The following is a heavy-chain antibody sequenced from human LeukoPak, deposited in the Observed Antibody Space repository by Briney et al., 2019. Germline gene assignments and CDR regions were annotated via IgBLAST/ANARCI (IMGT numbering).Heavy chain of an antibody. CDR3: ARARITMVRGVPNWFDP. Sequence: SETLSLTCTVSGGSISSYCWSWIRQPPGKGLEWIGYIYYSGSTNYNPSLKSRVTISVDTSKNQFSLKLSSVTAADTAVYYCARARITMVRGVPNWFDPWGQGTLVTVSS. CDR2: IYYSGST. CDR1: GGSISSYC. V-gene: IGHV4-59*01. D-gene: IGHD3-10*01. J-gene: IGHJ5*02.